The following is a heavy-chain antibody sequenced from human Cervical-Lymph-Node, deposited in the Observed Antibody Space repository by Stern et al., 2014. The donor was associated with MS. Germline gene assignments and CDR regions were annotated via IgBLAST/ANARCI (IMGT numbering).Heavy chain of an antibody. D-gene: IGHD4-17*01. V-gene: IGHV1-69*01. Sequence: VQLVQSGAEVKKPGSSVKVSCKASGGTFSNYATSWVRQAPGQGLEWMGGIVPLFGKTNYAEKFQGRVTITADESTRTAYMDLSSLRSEDTAVYYCASPLTATSVPFGYYGMDVWGQGTTVTVS. J-gene: IGHJ6*02. CDR1: GGTFSNYA. CDR2: IVPLFGKT. CDR3: ASPLTATSVPFGYYGMDV.